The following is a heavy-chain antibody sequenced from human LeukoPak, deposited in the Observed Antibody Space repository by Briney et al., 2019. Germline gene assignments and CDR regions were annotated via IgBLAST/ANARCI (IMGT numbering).Heavy chain of an antibody. CDR2: ISGSGGST. J-gene: IGHJ6*03. D-gene: IGHD4-11*01. V-gene: IGHV3-23*01. CDR3: AKDGPRGDHSTVTTPTHYYYYMDV. Sequence: PGGSLRLSCAASGFTFSSYAMSWVRQAPGKGLEWVSAISGSGGSTYYADSVKGRFTISRDNSKNTLYLQMNSLRAEDTAVYYCAKDGPRGDHSTVTTPTHYYYYMDVWGKGTTVTVSS. CDR1: GFTFSSYA.